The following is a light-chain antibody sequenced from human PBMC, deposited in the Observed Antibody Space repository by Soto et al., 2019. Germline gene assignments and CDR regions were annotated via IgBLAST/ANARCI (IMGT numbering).Light chain of an antibody. CDR3: QQRNIWPPLFT. J-gene: IGKJ3*01. V-gene: IGKV3-11*01. Sequence: EIVLTQSPATLSLSPGERATLSCRASQSVGTYLAWYQHKPGQAPRLLIYDASNRATGIPARFSGSGSGTDFTLTISSLEPEDFAVYYCQQRNIWPPLFTFGPGTKVDIK. CDR1: QSVGTY. CDR2: DAS.